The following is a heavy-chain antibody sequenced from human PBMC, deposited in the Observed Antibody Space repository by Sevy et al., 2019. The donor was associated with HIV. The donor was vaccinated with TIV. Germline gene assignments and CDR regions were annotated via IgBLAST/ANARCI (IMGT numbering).Heavy chain of an antibody. V-gene: IGHV3-21*01. CDR2: ISGISNYI. Sequence: GGSLRLSCAASGFTFSSYSMNWVRQAPGKGLEWVSSISGISNYIYYASSMKGRFTVSRDNARNSLYLQMNSLRAEDTAVYYCARNNCSITNCYMGDVFDIWGQGTMVTV. CDR3: ARNNCSITNCYMGDVFDI. D-gene: IGHD2-2*02. CDR1: GFTFSSYS. J-gene: IGHJ3*02.